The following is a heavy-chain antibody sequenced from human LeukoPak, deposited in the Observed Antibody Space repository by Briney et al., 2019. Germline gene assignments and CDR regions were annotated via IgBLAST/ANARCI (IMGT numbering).Heavy chain of an antibody. J-gene: IGHJ6*02. CDR3: AREVSGYKNSYYYGMDV. V-gene: IGHV3-21*01. CDR2: ISSSSSYI. CDR1: GFTFSSYS. D-gene: IGHD5-24*01. Sequence: PGGSLRLSCAASGFTFSSYSMNWVRQAPGKGLEWVSSISSSSSYIYYADSVKGRFTISRDNAKNSLYLQMNSLRAEDTAVYYCAREVSGYKNSYYYGMDVWGQGTTVTVSS.